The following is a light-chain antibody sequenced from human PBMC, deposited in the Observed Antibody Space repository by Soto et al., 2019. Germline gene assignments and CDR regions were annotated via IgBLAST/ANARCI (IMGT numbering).Light chain of an antibody. J-gene: IGKJ1*01. CDR1: QSVSSRS. CDR2: GAS. Sequence: EIVLTQSPGTLSLSPGERATLSCRASQSVSSRSLAWYQQKPGQAPRLLISGASSRAADIPDRFSGSGSGTAFTLTTNRLEPEDFAVNSCQQYDGSPRPFGKGTRGEIK. V-gene: IGKV3-20*01. CDR3: QQYDGSPRP.